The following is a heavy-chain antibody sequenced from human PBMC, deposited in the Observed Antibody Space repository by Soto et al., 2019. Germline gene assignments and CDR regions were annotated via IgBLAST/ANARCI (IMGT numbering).Heavy chain of an antibody. Sequence: PSETLSLTCVVYGGSFSGYYWSWIRQPPGKGLEWSGEINHSGSTNYNPSLKSRVTISVDTSKNQFSLKLSSVTAADTAVYYCARRTTARVVVPAAIPSFDYWGQGTLVTVSS. V-gene: IGHV4-34*01. D-gene: IGHD2-2*02. CDR3: ARRTTARVVVPAAIPSFDY. CDR1: GGSFSGYY. J-gene: IGHJ4*02. CDR2: INHSGST.